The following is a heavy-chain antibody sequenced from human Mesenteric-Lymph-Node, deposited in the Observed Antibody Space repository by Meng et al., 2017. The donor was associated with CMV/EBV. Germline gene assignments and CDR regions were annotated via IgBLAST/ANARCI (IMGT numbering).Heavy chain of an antibody. J-gene: IGHJ5*02. CDR3: ATDPHEFWGGKNWFDP. D-gene: IGHD3-3*01. Sequence: GGSLRLSCEVSGVTFSLYGMHWVRQAPDKGPEWVAFIRYDGSQIYYGDSVKGRFTISRDNSKNTVYPQMSSLRPEDTAVYYCATDPHEFWGGKNWFDPWGQGTLVTVSS. V-gene: IGHV3-30*02. CDR2: IRYDGSQI. CDR1: GVTFSLYG.